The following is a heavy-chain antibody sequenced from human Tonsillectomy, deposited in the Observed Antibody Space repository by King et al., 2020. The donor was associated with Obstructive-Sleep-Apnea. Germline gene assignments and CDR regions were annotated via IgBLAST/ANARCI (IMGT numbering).Heavy chain of an antibody. Sequence: QLQESGPRLVKPSQTLSLTCTVSGGSISSGGYYCSWIRQHPGKGLEWIGYIYYSGSTYYNPSLKSRVTISVDTSKNQFSLKLSSVTAADTAVYYCARVTRITMIVEKNYWGQGTLVTVSS. CDR1: GGSISSGGYY. CDR2: IYYSGST. D-gene: IGHD3-22*01. V-gene: IGHV4-31*03. J-gene: IGHJ4*02. CDR3: ARVTRITMIVEKNY.